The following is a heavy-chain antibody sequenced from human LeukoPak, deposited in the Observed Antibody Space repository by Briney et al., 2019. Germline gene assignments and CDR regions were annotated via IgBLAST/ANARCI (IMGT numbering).Heavy chain of an antibody. CDR3: ARGMGIGIAAAWV. V-gene: IGHV4-38-2*02. D-gene: IGHD6-13*01. Sequence: KPSETLSLTCTVSGYSISSGYYWGWIRQPPGKGLEWIGYVYDIGSTKYNPSLKSRVTISVDTSKNQFSLKLSSVTAADTAVYYCARGMGIGIAAAWVWGQGTLVTVSS. J-gene: IGHJ4*02. CDR2: VYDIGST. CDR1: GYSISSGYY.